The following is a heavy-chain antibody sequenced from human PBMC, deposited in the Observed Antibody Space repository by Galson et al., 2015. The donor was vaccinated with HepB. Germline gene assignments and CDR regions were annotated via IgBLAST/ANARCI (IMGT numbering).Heavy chain of an antibody. J-gene: IGHJ4*02. V-gene: IGHV3-74*01. D-gene: IGHD3-22*01. CDR3: ARAYDYYESSGY. Sequence: SLRLSCAASGFTFSSYWMHWVRQAPGKGLVWVSRIKSDGSTTSYADSVKGRFTISRDNAKNTLYLQMNSLRDEDTAVYYCARAYDYYESSGYWGQGTLVTVSS. CDR1: GFTFSSYW. CDR2: IKSDGSTT.